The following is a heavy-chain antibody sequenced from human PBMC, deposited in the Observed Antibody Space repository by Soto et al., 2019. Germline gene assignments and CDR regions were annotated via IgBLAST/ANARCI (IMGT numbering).Heavy chain of an antibody. CDR1: GFTFSSYA. CDR3: AREKPPQGAPTIPYYFDY. CDR2: ISYDGSNK. J-gene: IGHJ4*02. Sequence: GGSLRLSCAASGFTFSSYAMHWVRQAPGKGLEWVAVISYDGSNKYYADSVKGRFTISRDNSKNTLYLQMNSLRAEDTAVYYCAREKPPQGAPTIPYYFDYWGQGTLVTVSS. V-gene: IGHV3-30-3*01. D-gene: IGHD1-26*01.